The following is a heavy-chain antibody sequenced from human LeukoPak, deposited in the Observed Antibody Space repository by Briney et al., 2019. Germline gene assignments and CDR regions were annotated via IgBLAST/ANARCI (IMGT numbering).Heavy chain of an antibody. J-gene: IGHJ5*02. D-gene: IGHD3/OR15-3a*01. CDR3: ARERYEGSLDRTNWLDP. CDR1: GFTFSENH. Sequence: GGSLRLSCAASGFTFSENHMNWIRQAPGKGLEWLSSISSSGRFIYYADSVKGRFTFSRDNAKNSLYLQVNSLRVEDTAVYYCARERYEGSLDRTNWLDPWGQGTLVSVSS. V-gene: IGHV3-11*04. CDR2: ISSSGRFI.